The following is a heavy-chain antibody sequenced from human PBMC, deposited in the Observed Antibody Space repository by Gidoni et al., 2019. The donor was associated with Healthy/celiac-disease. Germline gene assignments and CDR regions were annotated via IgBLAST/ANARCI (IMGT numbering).Heavy chain of an antibody. CDR2: ISYDGSKK. J-gene: IGHJ5*02. CDR1: GFPFSSYA. V-gene: IGHV3-30*01. Sequence: QVQLVESGGGVVQPGRSLSLSCAASGFPFSSYAMHGCRQSQGKGLEWVEVISYDGSKKYYADTVKGRFTIARDNSKNTLYLQMNSLRAEDTAVYYCARDGIAAREGNWFDPWGQGTLVTVSS. D-gene: IGHD6-6*01. CDR3: ARDGIAAREGNWFDP.